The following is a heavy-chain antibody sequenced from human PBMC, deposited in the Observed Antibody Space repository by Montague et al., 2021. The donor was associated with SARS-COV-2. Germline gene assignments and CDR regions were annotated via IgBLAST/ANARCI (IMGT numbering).Heavy chain of an antibody. J-gene: IGHJ4*02. CDR2: TYYRSRWYN. Sequence: CAISGDSVSSHTAAWNWIRQSPSRGLEWLGRTYYRSRWYNDYAVSVKSRISINADTSKSQFSLQLNSVTPEDTAVYYCARGISATNMWGQGTLVTVSS. CDR1: GDSVSSHTAA. D-gene: IGHD6-13*01. V-gene: IGHV6-1*01. CDR3: ARGISATNM.